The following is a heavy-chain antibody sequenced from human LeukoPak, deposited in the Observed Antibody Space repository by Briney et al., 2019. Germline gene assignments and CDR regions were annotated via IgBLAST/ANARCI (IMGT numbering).Heavy chain of an antibody. J-gene: IGHJ4*02. V-gene: IGHV1-18*01. Sequence: ASVKDSCKASGYTRTNYRHSGVRQAAGQGLEWMGWISTYNGNTNYAQKLQGRVTMTTDRSTSTAYMEVRSLRSDDTAVYYCARVSLVRLAAAGTMDYWGQGTLVAVSS. D-gene: IGHD6-13*01. CDR2: ISTYNGNT. CDR3: ARVSLVRLAAAGTMDY. CDR1: GYTRTNYR.